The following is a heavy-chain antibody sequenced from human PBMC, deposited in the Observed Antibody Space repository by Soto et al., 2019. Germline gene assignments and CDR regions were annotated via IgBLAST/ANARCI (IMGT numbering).Heavy chain of an antibody. V-gene: IGHV3-23*01. Sequence: GGSLRLSCAASGFTFSSYAMSWVRQAPGKGLEWVSAISGSGGSTYYADSVKGRFTISRDNSKNTLYLQMNSLRAEDTAVYYCAISGYKNYYYYYMDGWAKGTTVTVSS. CDR1: GFTFSSYA. CDR3: AISGYKNYYYYYMDG. D-gene: IGHD1-1*01. CDR2: ISGSGGST. J-gene: IGHJ6*03.